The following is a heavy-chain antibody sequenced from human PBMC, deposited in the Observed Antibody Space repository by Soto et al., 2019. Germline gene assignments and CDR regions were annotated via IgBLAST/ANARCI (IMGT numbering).Heavy chain of an antibody. J-gene: IGHJ6*02. V-gene: IGHV3-74*01. CDR2: INNDGSGT. D-gene: IGHD2-15*01. Sequence: EVQLVESGGDLVQPGGSLRLSCAASGFTFSSYWMHWVRQVPGKGLVWVSRINNDGSGTRYADSVKGRFTISRDNAKNTLNLQMNSLRADDTAVYYCVRTPYYYGMDVWGLGTTVTVS. CDR3: VRTPYYYGMDV. CDR1: GFTFSSYW.